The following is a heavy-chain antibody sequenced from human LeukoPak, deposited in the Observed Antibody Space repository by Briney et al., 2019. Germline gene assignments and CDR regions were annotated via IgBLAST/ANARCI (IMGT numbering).Heavy chain of an antibody. V-gene: IGHV4-39*07. D-gene: IGHD6-6*01. CDR3: ARDDRPWYSSSSFLDY. J-gene: IGHJ4*02. Sequence: SETLSLTCTVSGGSISSSSYYWGWIRQPPGKGLEWIGSIYYSGSTYYNPSLKSRVTISVDTSKNQFSLKLSSVTAADTAVYYCARDDRPWYSSSSFLDYWGQGTLVTVSS. CDR2: IYYSGST. CDR1: GGSISSSSYY.